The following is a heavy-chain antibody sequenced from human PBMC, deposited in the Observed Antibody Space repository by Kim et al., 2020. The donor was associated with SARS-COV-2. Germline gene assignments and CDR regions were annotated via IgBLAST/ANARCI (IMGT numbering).Heavy chain of an antibody. CDR3: ARDRCSSTTCYFDI. Sequence: ASVKVSCKASGYTLTGYYMHWVRQAPGQGLEWMGWINPNSGGTNYAQKFQGRVTMTRDTSISTAYMELSRLRSDDTAVYYCARDRCSSTTCYFDIWGQGTMVTVSS. V-gene: IGHV1-2*02. D-gene: IGHD2-2*01. J-gene: IGHJ3*02. CDR1: GYTLTGYY. CDR2: INPNSGGT.